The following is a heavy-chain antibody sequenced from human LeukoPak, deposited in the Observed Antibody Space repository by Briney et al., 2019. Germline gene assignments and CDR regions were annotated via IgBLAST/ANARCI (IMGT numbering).Heavy chain of an antibody. V-gene: IGHV4-39*07. D-gene: IGHD3-16*02. CDR2: IYYSGST. Sequence: PSETLSLTCTVSGGSISSSSYYWGWIRQPPGKGLEWIGSIYYSGSTYYNPSLKSRVTISVDTSKNQFSLKLSSVTAADTAVYYCARVKITFGGVIVKVRPRLHYFDYWGQGTLVTVSS. CDR3: ARVKITFGGVIVKVRPRLHYFDY. CDR1: GGSISSSSYY. J-gene: IGHJ4*02.